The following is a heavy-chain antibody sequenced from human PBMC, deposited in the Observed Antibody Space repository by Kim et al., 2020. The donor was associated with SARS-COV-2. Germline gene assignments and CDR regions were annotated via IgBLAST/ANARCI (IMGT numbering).Heavy chain of an antibody. J-gene: IGHJ6*03. CDR3: ASLHFGYYYYYMDV. Sequence: NPSLKGRVTISVDTSKNQCSLKLSSVTAADTAVYYCASLHFGYYYYYMDVWGKGTTVTVSS. D-gene: IGHD3-3*02. V-gene: IGHV4-34*01.